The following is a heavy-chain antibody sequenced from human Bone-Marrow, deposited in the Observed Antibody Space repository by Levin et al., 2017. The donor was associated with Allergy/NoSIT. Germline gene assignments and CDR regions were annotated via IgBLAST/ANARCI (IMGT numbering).Heavy chain of an antibody. CDR3: STRNY. J-gene: IGHJ4*02. Sequence: LSLTCAASEFTVNNNYMTWVRPAPGKGLEWVSVIYSGGNTFYTDSVKGRFTISRDNSKNTLYLQMNSLRAEDTAIYYCSTRNYWGQGTLVTVSS. V-gene: IGHV3-66*01. CDR2: IYSGGNT. CDR1: EFTVNNNY.